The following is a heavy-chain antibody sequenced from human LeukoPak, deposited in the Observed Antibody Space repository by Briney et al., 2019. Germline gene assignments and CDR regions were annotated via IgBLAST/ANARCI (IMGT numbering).Heavy chain of an antibody. J-gene: IGHJ4*02. Sequence: SQTLSPTCAISGGSVSSNSAAWNWIRQSPSRGLEWLGRTYYRSKWYNDYAVSVKSRITINPDTSKNQFSLQLNSVTPEDTAVYYCARDGYDSSGYHYSLDYWGQGTLVTVSS. CDR3: ARDGYDSSGYHYSLDY. CDR2: TYYRSKWYN. V-gene: IGHV6-1*01. D-gene: IGHD3-22*01. CDR1: GGSVSSNSAA.